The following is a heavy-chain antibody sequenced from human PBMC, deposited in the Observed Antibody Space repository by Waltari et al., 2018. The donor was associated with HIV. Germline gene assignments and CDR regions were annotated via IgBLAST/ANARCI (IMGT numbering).Heavy chain of an antibody. J-gene: IGHJ6*02. V-gene: IGHV3-33*02. CDR2: IGADGSHE. D-gene: IGHD3-10*01. CDR3: ARDQHSATNYYGLDV. CDR1: GFNFSNYA. Sequence: VHLLESGGAVLQSGQSLRLSCAAPGFNFSNYAMHWVRQGRGKGLEWLSVIGADGSHESYADFAKGRFTISRDDSDNTLFLYLSGLRADDTAVYYCARDQHSATNYYGLDVWGQGTTVTVS.